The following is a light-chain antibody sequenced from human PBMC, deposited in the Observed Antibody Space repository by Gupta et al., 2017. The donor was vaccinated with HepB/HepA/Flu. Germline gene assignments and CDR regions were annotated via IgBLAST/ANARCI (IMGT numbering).Light chain of an antibody. V-gene: IGLV4-69*01. CDR2: VNDNGSH. J-gene: IGLJ2*01. Sequence: QLALTQSPSASASLGASVNLTCTLSSGYSNYAIAWHQQQAEKGPRFLMKVNDNGSHNKGDGIPDRFSGSASGTKRYLTISSLQAEAEADYDCQTGVDTGIYVAFGGGTKLTVL. CDR1: SGYSNYA. CDR3: QTGVDTGIYVA.